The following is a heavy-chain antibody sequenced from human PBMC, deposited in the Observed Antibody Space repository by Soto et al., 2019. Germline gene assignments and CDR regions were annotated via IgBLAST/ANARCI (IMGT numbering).Heavy chain of an antibody. CDR2: ISGSGGST. CDR1: GFTFSSYA. Sequence: GESLKISCAASGFTFSSYAMSWVRQAPGKGLEWVSAISGSGGSTYYADSVKGRFTISRDNSKNTLYLQMNSLRAEDTAVYYCAKAGSSWCDYWGQGTLVTVSS. V-gene: IGHV3-23*01. CDR3: AKAGSSWCDY. J-gene: IGHJ4*02. D-gene: IGHD6-13*01.